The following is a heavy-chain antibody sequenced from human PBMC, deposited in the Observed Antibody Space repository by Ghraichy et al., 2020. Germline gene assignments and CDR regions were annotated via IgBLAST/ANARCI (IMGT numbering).Heavy chain of an antibody. CDR3: ARDTEKAAGDFGPFDI. V-gene: IGHV1-2*06. D-gene: IGHD3/OR15-3a*01. CDR1: GYIFAVYY. J-gene: IGHJ3*02. Sequence: ASVKVSCRASGYIFAVYYMHWLRQAPGQRLEWMGRINPPSGGTNFAQTFQGRVTMTADTSINTAYMELSSLTSDDTAIYYCARDTEKAAGDFGPFDIWGQGTLVSVSS. CDR2: INPPSGGT.